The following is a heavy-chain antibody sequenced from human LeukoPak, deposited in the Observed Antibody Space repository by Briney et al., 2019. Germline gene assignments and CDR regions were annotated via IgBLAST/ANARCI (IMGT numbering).Heavy chain of an antibody. CDR3: ARDLSLEGFDY. Sequence: TGGSLRLSCAASGFTFSSYWMHWVRQAPGKELVWVSRINTDGSSTSYADSVKGRFTISRDNAKNTLYLQMNSLRAEDTAVYYCARDLSLEGFDYWGQGTLVTVSS. D-gene: IGHD3-9*01. J-gene: IGHJ4*02. V-gene: IGHV3-74*01. CDR1: GFTFSSYW. CDR2: INTDGSST.